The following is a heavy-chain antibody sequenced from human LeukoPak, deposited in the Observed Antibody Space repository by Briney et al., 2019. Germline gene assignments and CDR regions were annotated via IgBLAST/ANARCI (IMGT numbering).Heavy chain of an antibody. CDR3: AKEPKTYYDFWSGYRGGY. V-gene: IGHV3-21*04. J-gene: IGHJ4*02. CDR2: ISSSSSYI. CDR1: GFSFSSYD. D-gene: IGHD3-3*01. Sequence: GGSLRLSCAASGFSFSSYDMNWVRQAPGKGLEWVSSISSSSSYIYYADSVKGRFTISRDNSKNSLFLQMNSLRAEDTAVYYCAKEPKTYYDFWSGYRGGYWGQGTLVTVSS.